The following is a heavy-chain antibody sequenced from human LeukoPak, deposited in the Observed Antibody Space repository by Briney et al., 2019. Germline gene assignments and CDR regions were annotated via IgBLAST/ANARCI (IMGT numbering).Heavy chain of an antibody. D-gene: IGHD2-2*01. J-gene: IGHJ6*02. Sequence: GGSLRLSCAASGFTFSSYAMSWVRQAPGKGLEWVSAISGSGGSTYYADSVKGRFTISRDNSKNTLYLQMNSLRAEDTAVYYCAKCVVAPAAAYYYYYYGMDVWGQGTTVTVSS. CDR1: GFTFSSYA. CDR2: ISGSGGST. CDR3: AKCVVAPAAAYYYYYYGMDV. V-gene: IGHV3-23*01.